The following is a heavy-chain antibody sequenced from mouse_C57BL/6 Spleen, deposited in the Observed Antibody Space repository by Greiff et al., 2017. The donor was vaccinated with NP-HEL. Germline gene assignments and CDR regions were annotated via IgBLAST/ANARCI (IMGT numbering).Heavy chain of an antibody. V-gene: IGHV1-53*01. D-gene: IGHD2-1*01. CDR1: GYTFTSYW. CDR3: ARYYYGNYYAMDY. CDR2: INPSNGGT. Sequence: VQLQQSGTELVKPGASVKLSCKASGYTFTSYWMHWVKQRPGQGLEWIGNINPSNGGTNYNEKFKSKATLTVDKSSSTAYMQLSSLTSEDSAVYYCARYYYGNYYAMDYWGQGTSVTVSS. J-gene: IGHJ4*01.